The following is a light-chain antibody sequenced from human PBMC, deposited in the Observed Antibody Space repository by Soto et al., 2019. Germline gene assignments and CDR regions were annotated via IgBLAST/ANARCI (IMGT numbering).Light chain of an antibody. V-gene: IGKV3-15*01. Sequence: EIVMTQSPATLSVSPGERVTLSCRASQSVSSRLAWYRQKPGQSPRLLIYGASTRATGIPARFSGSGSGTEFTLTISSLQSEDFGVYYCHQYNNLWTFGQGTKVDIK. CDR3: HQYNNLWT. CDR1: QSVSSR. CDR2: GAS. J-gene: IGKJ1*01.